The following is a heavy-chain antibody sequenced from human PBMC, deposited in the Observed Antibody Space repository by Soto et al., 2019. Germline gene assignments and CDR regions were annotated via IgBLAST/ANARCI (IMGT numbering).Heavy chain of an antibody. CDR3: ARDELGGYFAY. J-gene: IGHJ4*03. V-gene: IGHV3-48*03. D-gene: IGHD1-7*01. CDR2: ISSSGSNI. Sequence: LRLSCAASGFTFSNYEMNWVRQAPGKGLEWVSYISSSGSNIYYADSVKGRFTVSRDNAKNSLNLQMNSLRDEDTAVYYCARDELGGYFAYRGQRTLVTVSS. CDR1: GFTFSNYE.